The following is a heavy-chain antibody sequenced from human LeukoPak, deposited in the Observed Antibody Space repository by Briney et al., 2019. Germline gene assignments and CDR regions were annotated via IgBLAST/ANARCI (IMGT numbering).Heavy chain of an antibody. D-gene: IGHD1-7*01. CDR1: GYSFTSYW. J-gene: IGHJ4*02. Sequence: GESLKIFCKGSGYSFTSYWTGWVRQMPGKGLEWMGIIYPGDSDTRYSPSFHGQVTISADKSISTAYLQWSSLTASDTAMYYCASRTTGVGFYFDYWGQGTLLTVSS. V-gene: IGHV5-51*03. CDR2: IYPGDSDT. CDR3: ASRTTGVGFYFDY.